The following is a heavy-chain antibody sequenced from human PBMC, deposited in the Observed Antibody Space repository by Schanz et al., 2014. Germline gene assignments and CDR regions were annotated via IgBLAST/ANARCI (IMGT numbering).Heavy chain of an antibody. D-gene: IGHD3-3*01. CDR3: ASDFWSGYSHYYYGLDV. V-gene: IGHV1-2*06. Sequence: QVQLVQSGGEVKTPGASVKVSCKASGYTFTRSGISWVRQAPGVGPEWMGRINPNTGGTQYAQKFQGRVTMTTAKSISTVYMELSRLRSDDTAVYYCASDFWSGYSHYYYGLDVWGQGTTVTVSS. CDR2: INPNTGGT. CDR1: GYTFTRSG. J-gene: IGHJ6*02.